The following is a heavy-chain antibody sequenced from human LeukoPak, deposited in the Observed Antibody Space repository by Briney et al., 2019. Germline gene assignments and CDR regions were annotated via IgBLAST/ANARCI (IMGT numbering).Heavy chain of an antibody. CDR3: ARVAAAVAGTRRYFDL. CDR2: INHSGST. V-gene: IGHV4-34*01. D-gene: IGHD6-19*01. Sequence: SETLSLTCAVYGGSFSGYYWSWIRQPPGKGLEWMGEINHSGSTNYNPSLKSQVTISVDTSKNQFSLKLSSVTAADTAVYYCARVAAAVAGTRRYFDLWGRGTLVTVSS. CDR1: GGSFSGYY. J-gene: IGHJ2*01.